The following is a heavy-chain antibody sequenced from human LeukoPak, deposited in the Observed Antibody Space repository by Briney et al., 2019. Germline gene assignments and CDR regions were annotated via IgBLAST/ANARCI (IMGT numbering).Heavy chain of an antibody. D-gene: IGHD5-18*01. CDR2: ISSSSSYI. CDR1: GFTFSSYE. CDR3: ARRAATERGHSYGLDY. Sequence: GGSLRLSCAASGFTFSSYEMNWVRQAPGKGLEWVSYISSSSSYIYYADSVKGRFTISRDNAKNSLYLQMHSLRAEDTAIYYCARRAATERGHSYGLDYWGQGTLVTVSS. V-gene: IGHV3-21*05. J-gene: IGHJ4*02.